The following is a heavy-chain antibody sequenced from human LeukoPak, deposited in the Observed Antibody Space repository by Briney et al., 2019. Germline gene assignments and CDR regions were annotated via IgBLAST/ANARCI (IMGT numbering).Heavy chain of an antibody. Sequence: PSETLSLTYAVYGGSFSGYYWSWIRQPPGKGLEWIGEINHSGSTNYNPSLKSRVTISVDTSKNQFSLKLSSVTAADTAVYYCARGNGSGGSNYYMDVWGKGTTVTISS. CDR1: GGSFSGYY. D-gene: IGHD3-10*01. V-gene: IGHV4-34*01. CDR2: INHSGST. J-gene: IGHJ6*03. CDR3: ARGNGSGGSNYYMDV.